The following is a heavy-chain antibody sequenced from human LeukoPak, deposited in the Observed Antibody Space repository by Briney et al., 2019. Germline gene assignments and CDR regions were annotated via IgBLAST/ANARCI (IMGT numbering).Heavy chain of an antibody. D-gene: IGHD3-16*02. CDR1: GYSISSGYY. CDR3: ARATTYDFVWGSYREYFEY. J-gene: IGHJ4*02. Sequence: SETLSLTCTVSGYSISSGYYWGWVRQPPGKGLEWIGRMYSTGSTNYNPSLKSRVTMSVDTSKNHFSLKLTSATAADTAVYYCARATTYDFVWGSYREYFEYWGQGTLVSVSS. V-gene: IGHV4-38-2*02. CDR2: MYSTGST.